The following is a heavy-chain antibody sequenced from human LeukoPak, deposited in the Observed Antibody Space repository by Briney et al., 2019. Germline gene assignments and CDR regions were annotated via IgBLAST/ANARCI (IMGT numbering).Heavy chain of an antibody. J-gene: IGHJ4*02. CDR3: ARADGGYGSGSYLEINFDY. CDR1: GGSISSYY. D-gene: IGHD3-10*01. Sequence: SETLSLTCTVSGGSISSYYWSWIRQPPGKGLEWIGYIYYSGSTNYNPSLKSRVTISVETSKNQFSLKLSSVTAADTAVYYCARADGGYGSGSYLEINFDYWGQGTLVTVSS. V-gene: IGHV4-59*01. CDR2: IYYSGST.